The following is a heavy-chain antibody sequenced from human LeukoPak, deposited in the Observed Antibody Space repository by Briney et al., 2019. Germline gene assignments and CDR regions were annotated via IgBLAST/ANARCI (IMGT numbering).Heavy chain of an antibody. V-gene: IGHV3-15*01. J-gene: IGHJ4*02. CDR2: IKSKTDGGTT. CDR3: TTDWEIFGVANDY. D-gene: IGHD3-3*01. CDR1: GFTFSNAW. Sequence: GGSLRLSCAASGFTFSNAWMSWVRQAPGKGLEWVGRIKSKTDGGTTDYAAPVKGRFTISRDDSKNTLYLQMNSLKTEDTAVYYCTTDWEIFGVANDYWGQGTLVTVSS.